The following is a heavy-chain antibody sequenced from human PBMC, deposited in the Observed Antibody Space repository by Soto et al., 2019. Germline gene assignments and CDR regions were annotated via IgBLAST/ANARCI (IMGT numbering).Heavy chain of an antibody. CDR1: GYTFTSYD. D-gene: IGHD6-6*01. CDR3: ARGGISARKSFDY. V-gene: IGHV1-8*01. J-gene: IGHJ4*02. Sequence: GASVKVSCKASGYTFTSYDLHWVRQATGQGLEWMGWMNPNNGYTGYAQRFQGRVTMTTNTSIRAVYMELSSLTSEDAAVYYCARGGISARKSFDYWGQGTPVTVSS. CDR2: MNPNNGYT.